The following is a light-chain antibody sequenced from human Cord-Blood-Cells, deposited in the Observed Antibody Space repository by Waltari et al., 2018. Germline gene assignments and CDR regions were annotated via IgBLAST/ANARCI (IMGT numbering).Light chain of an antibody. CDR2: EGS. J-gene: IGLJ3*02. Sequence: QAALTPPASVSGSPGQPLTISCPGTSSDVGRYTLASWYQQHPGKAHNLMIYEGSKRPSGFSNRFAGSKSGNTASRTISGLQAEDEADYYCCSYAGSSTWVFGGGTNLTVL. CDR1: SSDVGRYTL. V-gene: IGLV2-23*01. CDR3: CSYAGSSTWV.